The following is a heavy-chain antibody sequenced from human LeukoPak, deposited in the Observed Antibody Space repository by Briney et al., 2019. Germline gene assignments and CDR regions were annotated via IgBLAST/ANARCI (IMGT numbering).Heavy chain of an antibody. D-gene: IGHD4-17*01. CDR3: ARGPSYGDYYFQH. CDR1: GGSISSYY. CDR2: IFTSGAT. J-gene: IGHJ1*01. Sequence: SETLSLTCTVSGGSISSYYWSWIRQPAGKGLEWIGHIFTSGATNYNPSLKSRVTMSLDRSRNQFSLKLSSVTAADTAVYYCARGPSYGDYYFQHWGQGTLVTVSS. V-gene: IGHV4-4*07.